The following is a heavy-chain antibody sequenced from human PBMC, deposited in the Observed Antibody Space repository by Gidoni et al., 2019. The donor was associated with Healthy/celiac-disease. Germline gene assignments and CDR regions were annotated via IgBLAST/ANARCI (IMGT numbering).Heavy chain of an antibody. J-gene: IGHJ3*02. Sequence: EVQLVESGGGLVQPGRSLRLSCAASGFTFADYAMHWVRQAPGKGLEWVSGISWNSGSIGYADSVKGRFTISRVNAKNSLYLQMNSLRAEDTALDYCAKELDILTDPNAFDIWGQGTMVTVFS. CDR2: ISWNSGSI. V-gene: IGHV3-9*01. CDR3: AKELDILTDPNAFDI. CDR1: GFTFADYA. D-gene: IGHD3-9*01.